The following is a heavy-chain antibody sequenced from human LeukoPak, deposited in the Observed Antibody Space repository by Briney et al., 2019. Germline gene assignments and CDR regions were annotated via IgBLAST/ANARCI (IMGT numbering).Heavy chain of an antibody. D-gene: IGHD1-26*01. J-gene: IGHJ4*02. Sequence: PGGSLRLSCAASGFTFSSYWMSWVRQAPGKGLEWVANIKQDGSEKYYVDSVKGRFTISRDNAKNSLYLQMNSLRAEDTAVYYCARLSSKWELVPFDYWGQGTLVTVSS. CDR3: ARLSSKWELVPFDY. CDR1: GFTFSSYW. CDR2: IKQDGSEK. V-gene: IGHV3-7*03.